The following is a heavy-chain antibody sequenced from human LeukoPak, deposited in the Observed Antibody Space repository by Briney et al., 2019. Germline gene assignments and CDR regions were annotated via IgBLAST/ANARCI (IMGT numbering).Heavy chain of an antibody. D-gene: IGHD1-26*01. CDR3: ARGEWELAYYFDY. Sequence: SETLSLTCAVYGGSFNGYYWSWIRQPPGKGLEWIGEINHSGSTNYNPSLKSRVTISVDTSKNQFSLKLSSVTAADTAVYYCARGEWELAYYFDYWGQGTLVTVSS. V-gene: IGHV4-34*01. CDR2: INHSGST. CDR1: GGSFNGYY. J-gene: IGHJ4*02.